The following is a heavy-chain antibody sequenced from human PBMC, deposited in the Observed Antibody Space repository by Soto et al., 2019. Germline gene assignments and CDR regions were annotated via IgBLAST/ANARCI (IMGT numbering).Heavy chain of an antibody. Sequence: PSETLSLTCTVSGGSISSYYWSWIRQPPGKGLEWIGYIYYSGSTNYNPSLKSRVTISVDTSKNQFSLKLSSVTAADTAVYYCARAFVQLWSPEYFDYWGQGTLVTVSS. D-gene: IGHD5-18*01. CDR1: GGSISSYY. V-gene: IGHV4-59*01. J-gene: IGHJ4*02. CDR3: ARAFVQLWSPEYFDY. CDR2: IYYSGST.